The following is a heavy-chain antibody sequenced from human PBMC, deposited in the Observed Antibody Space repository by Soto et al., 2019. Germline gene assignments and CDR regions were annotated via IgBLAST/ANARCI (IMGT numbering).Heavy chain of an antibody. CDR3: ARDGSDSYGLDV. CDR1: GGSISSGDYY. CDR2: IYNGGNT. D-gene: IGHD3-10*01. Sequence: PSETLSLTCTVSGGSISSGDYYWSWIRQPPGKGLEWIGRIYNGGNTQYNPSLKSRVTMSADTSKNQFSLRLNSVTAADTAVYYCARDGSDSYGLDVWGQGTTVTVSS. J-gene: IGHJ6*02. V-gene: IGHV4-39*07.